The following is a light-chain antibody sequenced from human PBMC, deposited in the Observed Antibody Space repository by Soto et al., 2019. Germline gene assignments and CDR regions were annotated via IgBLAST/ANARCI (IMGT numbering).Light chain of an antibody. Sequence: DIQMTQSPASGSASLCGIVTITCRASQAIDSWLAWYQQKPGKAPKLLIYAASTLQSGVPSRFSGSRSGTEFTLTISSLQPEDFASYYCLQDYGDSWTFGQGTKVDIK. CDR2: AAS. J-gene: IGKJ1*01. CDR1: QAIDSW. V-gene: IGKV1-12*01. CDR3: LQDYGDSWT.